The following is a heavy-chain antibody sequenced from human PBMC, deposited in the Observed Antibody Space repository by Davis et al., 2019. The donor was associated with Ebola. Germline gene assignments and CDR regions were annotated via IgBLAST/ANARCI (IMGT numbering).Heavy chain of an antibody. Sequence: LSLTCAVYGGSFSGYYWSWIRQAPGKGLEWVSYISSSSSYTNYADSVKGRFTISRDNSKNTLYLQMNSLRADDTALYYCAKGGARYFYHYYGMDVWGQGTTVTVSS. CDR1: GGSFSGYY. J-gene: IGHJ6*02. CDR2: ISSSSSYT. D-gene: IGHD2/OR15-2a*01. V-gene: IGHV3-11*05. CDR3: AKGGARYFYHYYGMDV.